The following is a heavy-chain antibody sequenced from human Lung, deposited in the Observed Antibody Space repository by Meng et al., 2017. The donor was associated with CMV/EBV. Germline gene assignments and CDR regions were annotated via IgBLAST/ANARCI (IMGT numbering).Heavy chain of an antibody. CDR3: LRRSGGSV. D-gene: IGHD3-10*01. Sequence: VYLRESGLALVKTSSTLSLTCAVPGDSITNHNWWAWVRQPPGKGLQWIGEIPHRGSSAYNPSLKSRVSMSIDKSKNQFSLKLTSVTAADTAVYHCLRRSGGSVWGQGTLVTVSS. CDR1: GDSITNHNW. V-gene: IGHV4-4*02. CDR2: IPHRGSS. J-gene: IGHJ1*01.